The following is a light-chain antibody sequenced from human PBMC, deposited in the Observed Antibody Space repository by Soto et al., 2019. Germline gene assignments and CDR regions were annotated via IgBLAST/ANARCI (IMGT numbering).Light chain of an antibody. V-gene: IGLV2-23*01. CDR2: DDI. CDR3: CSYAGSISWV. J-gene: IGLJ2*01. CDR1: RSDVGGYDL. Sequence: QSALTQPASVSGSPGQSITLSCTGTRSDVGGYDLVSWYQQHPGKAPKLIIYDDIKRPSGVSGRFSGSKSGNTASLTISGLQVEDESDYFCCSYAGSISWVFGGGTKVTVL.